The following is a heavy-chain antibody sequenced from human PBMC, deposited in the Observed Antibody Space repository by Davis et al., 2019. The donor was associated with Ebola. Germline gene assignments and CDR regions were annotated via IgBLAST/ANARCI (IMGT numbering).Heavy chain of an antibody. Sequence: GESLKISCAASGFTFSSYSMNWVRQAPGKGLEWVSSISSSSSYIYYADSVKGRFTISRDNAKNSLYLQMNSLRAEDTAVYYCAREPTMVRGVIRYYYYYGMDVWGQGTTVTVSS. J-gene: IGHJ6*02. D-gene: IGHD3-10*01. CDR2: ISSSSSYI. CDR3: AREPTMVRGVIRYYYYYGMDV. CDR1: GFTFSSYS. V-gene: IGHV3-21*04.